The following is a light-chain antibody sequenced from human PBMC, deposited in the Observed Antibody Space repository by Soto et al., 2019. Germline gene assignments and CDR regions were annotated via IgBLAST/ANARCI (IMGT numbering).Light chain of an antibody. J-gene: IGLJ1*01. V-gene: IGLV2-14*01. Sequence: QSALTQPASVSGSPGQSITISCTGTSSDVGGYNYVSWYQQHPGKAPKLMIYEVSNRPSGVSNRFSGSKSGNTASLTISGLQAEDEADYYCSSYTSSSTLVGTWTKVTVL. CDR1: SSDVGGYNY. CDR2: EVS. CDR3: SSYTSSSTL.